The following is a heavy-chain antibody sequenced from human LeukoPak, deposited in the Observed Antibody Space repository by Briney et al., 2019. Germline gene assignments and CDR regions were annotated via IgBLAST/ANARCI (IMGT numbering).Heavy chain of an antibody. CDR1: GFTFSGSA. CDR3: TRLGSRDGYNYDY. J-gene: IGHJ4*02. CDR2: IRSKANSYAT. V-gene: IGHV3-73*01. D-gene: IGHD5-24*01. Sequence: GGSLRLSCAASGFTFSGSAMHWVRQASGKGLEWVGRIRSKANSYATVYAASVKGRFTISRDDSKNTAYLQMNSLKTEDTAVYYCTRLGSRDGYNYDYWGQGTLVTVSS.